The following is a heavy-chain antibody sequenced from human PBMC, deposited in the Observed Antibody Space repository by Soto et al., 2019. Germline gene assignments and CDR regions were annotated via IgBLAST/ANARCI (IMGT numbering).Heavy chain of an antibody. V-gene: IGHV1-3*01. D-gene: IGHD1-26*01. Sequence: AAVKVSCKASGNTVPNYAIHWVRQAPGQRLEWMGGINGGNGNTYYSEHFQGRVTFTSDTSAGTVYMQLSSLTSEDTAVYYCARDDSGFSGSHYLDYFNYWGPGALVTVSX. J-gene: IGHJ4*02. CDR3: ARDDSGFSGSHYLDYFNY. CDR1: GNTVPNYA. CDR2: INGGNGNT.